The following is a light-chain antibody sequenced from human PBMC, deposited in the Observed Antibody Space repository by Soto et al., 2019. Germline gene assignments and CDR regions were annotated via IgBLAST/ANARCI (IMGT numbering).Light chain of an antibody. CDR2: DVS. J-gene: IGLJ2*01. CDR1: SSDVGGYNY. V-gene: IGLV2-14*01. CDR3: SSYTSSSTSWV. Sequence: QSALTQPASVSGSPGQSITISCTGTSSDVGGYNYVSWYQQHPGKAPKLMIYDVSNRPSGVSNRFSGSNSGNTASLTISGLQAEDEADYYCSSYTSSSTSWVFGGGTKVTVL.